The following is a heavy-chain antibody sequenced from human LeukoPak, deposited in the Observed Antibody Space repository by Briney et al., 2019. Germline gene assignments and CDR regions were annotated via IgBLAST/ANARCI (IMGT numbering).Heavy chain of an antibody. D-gene: IGHD6-13*01. CDR3: ARRGIAAAVDY. CDR2: IYPGDSDT. Sequence: GASLQISCKGSGSSFTSYWIGWVRQLPGKGLEWMGIIYPGDSDTRYSPSFQGQVTISADKSISTAYLQWSSLKASDTAMYYCARRGIAAAVDYWGQGTLVTVSS. J-gene: IGHJ4*02. V-gene: IGHV5-51*01. CDR1: GSSFTSYW.